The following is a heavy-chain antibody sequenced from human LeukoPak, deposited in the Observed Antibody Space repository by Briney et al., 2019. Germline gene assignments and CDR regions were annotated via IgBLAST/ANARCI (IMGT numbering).Heavy chain of an antibody. Sequence: GGSLRLSCAASGFTFSSYSMNWVRQAPGKGLEWVSSISSSSSYIYYADSVKGRFTISRDNAKNSLYLQMNSLRAEDTAVYYCARDDCSGGSCYPYYYYYYMDVWGKGTTVTISS. V-gene: IGHV3-21*01. CDR1: GFTFSSYS. CDR3: ARDDCSGGSCYPYYYYYYMDV. CDR2: ISSSSSYI. J-gene: IGHJ6*03. D-gene: IGHD2-15*01.